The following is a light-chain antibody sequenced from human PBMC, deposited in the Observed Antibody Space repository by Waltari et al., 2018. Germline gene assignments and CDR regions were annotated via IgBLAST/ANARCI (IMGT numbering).Light chain of an antibody. V-gene: IGLV2-14*01. CDR3: SSYTSGSTLGV. J-gene: IGLJ2*01. Sequence: QSALTQPASVSGSPGQSITISCTGTSSDVGDYTYVSWYHQHPGKAPKLMIYEVSNRPSGVSNRFSGSKSGNTASLTISGLQAEDEADYYCSSYTSGSTLGVFGGGTKLTVL. CDR2: EVS. CDR1: SSDVGDYTY.